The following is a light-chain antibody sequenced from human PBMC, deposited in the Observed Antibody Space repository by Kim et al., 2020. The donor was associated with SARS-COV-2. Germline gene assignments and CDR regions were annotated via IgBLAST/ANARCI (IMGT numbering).Light chain of an antibody. CDR2: EVN. CDR1: SSDVV. J-gene: IGLJ2*01. Sequence: SVSVSPGQSITISCTGASSDVVSWYQHHPGEAPKLIIFEVNKRPSQISNRFSGSKSGNTASLTIAGLQAEDEANYYCCSYEGTVVFGGGTQLTVL. CDR3: CSYEGTVV. V-gene: IGLV2-23*02.